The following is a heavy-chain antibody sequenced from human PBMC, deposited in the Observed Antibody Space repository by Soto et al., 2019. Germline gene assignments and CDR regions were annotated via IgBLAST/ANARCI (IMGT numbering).Heavy chain of an antibody. Sequence: SETLSLTCTVSGGSISSYYWSWIRQPPGKGLEWIGYIYYSGSTNYNPSLKSRVTISVDTSKNQFSLKLSSVTAADTAAYYCARGPIVVVPAAAPNWFDPWGQGTLVTVSS. CDR2: IYYSGST. D-gene: IGHD2-2*01. CDR3: ARGPIVVVPAAAPNWFDP. J-gene: IGHJ5*02. V-gene: IGHV4-59*01. CDR1: GGSISSYY.